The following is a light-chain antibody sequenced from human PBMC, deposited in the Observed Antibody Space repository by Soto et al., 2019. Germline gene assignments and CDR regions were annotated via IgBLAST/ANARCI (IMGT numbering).Light chain of an antibody. CDR2: KAS. Sequence: DIQMTQSPSTLSAPVGDRATITCRASQSISSWLAWYQQKPGKAPKLLIYKASSLESGVPSRFSGSGSGTEFTLTISNLQPDDFATYYCQQYNSYPYTFGQGTKLEIK. CDR1: QSISSW. J-gene: IGKJ2*01. V-gene: IGKV1-5*03. CDR3: QQYNSYPYT.